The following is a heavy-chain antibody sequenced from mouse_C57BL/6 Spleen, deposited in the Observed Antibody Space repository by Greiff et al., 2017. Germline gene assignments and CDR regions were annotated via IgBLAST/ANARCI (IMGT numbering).Heavy chain of an antibody. CDR2: ISDGGSYT. Sequence: EVNVVESGGGLVKPGGSLKLSCAASGFTFSSYAMSWVRQTPEKRLEWVATISDGGSYTYYPDNVKGRFTISRDNAKNNLYLQMSHLKSEDTAMYYCARDPLEGNYHYWGQGTTLTVSS. V-gene: IGHV5-4*01. CDR3: ARDPLEGNYHY. D-gene: IGHD2-1*01. CDR1: GFTFSSYA. J-gene: IGHJ2*01.